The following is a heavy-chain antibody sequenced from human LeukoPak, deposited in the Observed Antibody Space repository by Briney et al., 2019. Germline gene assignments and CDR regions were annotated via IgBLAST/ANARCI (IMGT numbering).Heavy chain of an antibody. V-gene: IGHV1-3*01. D-gene: IGHD5-24*01. J-gene: IGHJ4*02. Sequence: GASVTVSCTASGYTFRGYAVHWVRQAPGQRFEWMGWINAGNGHTKYSQNFQGRVTITRDSSANIVYMELSSLTSEDTAVYYCARGIWSATRVDYYLDNWGQGTLITVSS. CDR3: ARGIWSATRVDYYLDN. CDR1: GYTFRGYA. CDR2: INAGNGHT.